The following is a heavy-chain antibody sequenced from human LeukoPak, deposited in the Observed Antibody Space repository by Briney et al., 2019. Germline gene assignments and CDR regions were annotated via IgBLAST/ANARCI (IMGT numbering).Heavy chain of an antibody. CDR1: GFTFSSYE. V-gene: IGHV3-48*03. CDR2: ISSSGSTI. Sequence: GGSLRLSCAASGFTFSSYEMNWVRQAPGKGLEWVSYISSSGSTIYYADSVKGRFTISRDNAKNSLYLQMNSLRTEDTAVYYCARDRSSGWYPPQFDYWGQGTLVTVSS. J-gene: IGHJ4*02. CDR3: ARDRSSGWYPPQFDY. D-gene: IGHD6-19*01.